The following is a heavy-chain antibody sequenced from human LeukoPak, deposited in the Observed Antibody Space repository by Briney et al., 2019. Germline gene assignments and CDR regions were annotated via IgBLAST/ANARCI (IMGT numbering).Heavy chain of an antibody. V-gene: IGHV4-59*01. Sequence: PSETLSLTCPVSGGSISSYYWSWIRQSPGKGLEWIGYIYYSATNYNPSLKSRVTISLDTSKNQFSLKLSSVTAADTAVYYCARCLGFLIGSTWYPDAFDIWGQGTMVTVSS. D-gene: IGHD6-13*01. CDR2: IYYSAT. J-gene: IGHJ3*02. CDR1: GGSISSYY. CDR3: ARCLGFLIGSTWYPDAFDI.